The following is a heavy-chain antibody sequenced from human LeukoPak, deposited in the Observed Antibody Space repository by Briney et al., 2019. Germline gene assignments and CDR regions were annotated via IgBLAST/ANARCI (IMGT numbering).Heavy chain of an antibody. CDR2: ISNSGAGT. J-gene: IGHJ4*02. D-gene: IGHD6-25*01. CDR3: AKGSSNGRPYYFDF. CDR1: GFTFSNYA. V-gene: IGHV3-23*01. Sequence: HTGGSLRLSCAASGFTFSNYAMSWVRQAPGKGLEWVSTISNSGAGTYYADSVKGRFTISKDNSKNTLYLQMNSLRAEDSAIYYCAKGSSNGRPYYFDFWGPGSLVTVSS.